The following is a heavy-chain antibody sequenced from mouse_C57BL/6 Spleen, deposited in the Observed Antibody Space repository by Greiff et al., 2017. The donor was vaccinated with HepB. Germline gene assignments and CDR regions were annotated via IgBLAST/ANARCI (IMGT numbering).Heavy chain of an antibody. J-gene: IGHJ3*01. Sequence: VQLQQSGAELVRPGASVKLSCTASGFNIKDYYMHWVKQRPEQGLEWIGRIDPEDGDTEYAPKFQGKATMTADTSSNTAYLQLSSLTSEDTAVYYCTTFYGYESPGFAYWGQGTLVTVSA. CDR1: GFNIKDYY. CDR3: TTFYGYESPGFAY. V-gene: IGHV14-1*01. D-gene: IGHD2-2*01. CDR2: IDPEDGDT.